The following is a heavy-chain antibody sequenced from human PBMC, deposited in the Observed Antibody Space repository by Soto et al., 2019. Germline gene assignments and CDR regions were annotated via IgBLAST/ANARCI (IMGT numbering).Heavy chain of an antibody. J-gene: IGHJ6*02. CDR3: AKHYGSGSYYYYYGMDV. CDR1: GFTFSSYA. V-gene: IGHV3-23*01. CDR2: ISGSGGST. D-gene: IGHD3-10*01. Sequence: LRLSCAASGFTFSSYAMSWVRQAPGKGLEWVSAISGSGGSTYYADSVKGRFTISRDNSKNTLYLQMNSLRAEDTAVYYCAKHYGSGSYYYYYGMDVWGQGTTVTVSS.